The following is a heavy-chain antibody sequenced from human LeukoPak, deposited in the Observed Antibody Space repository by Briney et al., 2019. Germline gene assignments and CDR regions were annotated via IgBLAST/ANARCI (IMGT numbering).Heavy chain of an antibody. CDR3: AKDQGGSSPFDY. D-gene: IGHD2-2*01. J-gene: IGHJ4*02. V-gene: IGHV3-30*18. CDR1: GFPFSGNA. Sequence: GTSLRLSCTASGFPFSGNAMHWVRQAPGKGLEWVAVITFDGKTYYGDSVKGRFTVSRDNPKNTLYLEMNSLRAEDTALYYCAKDQGGSSPFDYWGQGTLVTVSS. CDR2: ITFDGKT.